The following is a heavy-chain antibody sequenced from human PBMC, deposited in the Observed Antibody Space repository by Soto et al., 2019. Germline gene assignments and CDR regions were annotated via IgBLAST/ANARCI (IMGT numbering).Heavy chain of an antibody. Sequence: QVQLVESGGGVVQPGRSLRLSCAASGFTFSSYGMHWVRQAPGKGLEWVAVISYDGSNKYYADSVKGRFTISRDNSKNTXYXXMNSLRAEDMAVYYCAKDHTYCTNGVCYKYYGMDVWGQGTTVTVSS. CDR2: ISYDGSNK. CDR1: GFTFSSYG. V-gene: IGHV3-30*18. J-gene: IGHJ6*02. D-gene: IGHD2-8*01. CDR3: AKDHTYCTNGVCYKYYGMDV.